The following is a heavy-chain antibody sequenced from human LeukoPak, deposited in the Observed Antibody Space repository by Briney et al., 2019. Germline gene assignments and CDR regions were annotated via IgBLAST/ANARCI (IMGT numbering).Heavy chain of an antibody. Sequence: GGSLRLSCAASGFTFSNYGMHWVRQAPGKGLEWVAVISYDGSNKYYADSVKGRFTICRDNSKNTLYLQMNSLRAEDTAVYYCAKVWRGDYGDYYWRFDYWGQGTLVTVSS. CDR1: GFTFSNYG. D-gene: IGHD4-17*01. V-gene: IGHV3-30*18. CDR2: ISYDGSNK. J-gene: IGHJ4*02. CDR3: AKVWRGDYGDYYWRFDY.